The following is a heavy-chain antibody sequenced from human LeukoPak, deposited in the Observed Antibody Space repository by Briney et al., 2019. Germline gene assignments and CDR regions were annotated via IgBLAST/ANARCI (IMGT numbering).Heavy chain of an antibody. CDR1: GFTFGDYA. Sequence: GGSLRLSCTASGFTFGDYAMSWVRQAPGKVLEWVGFIRSKAYGGTTEYAASVKGRFTISRDDSKSIAYLQMNSLKTEDTAVYYCTRGTKYYYDSSGYYYWSQGTLVTVSS. V-gene: IGHV3-49*04. CDR2: IRSKAYGGTT. J-gene: IGHJ4*02. D-gene: IGHD3-22*01. CDR3: TRGTKYYYDSSGYYY.